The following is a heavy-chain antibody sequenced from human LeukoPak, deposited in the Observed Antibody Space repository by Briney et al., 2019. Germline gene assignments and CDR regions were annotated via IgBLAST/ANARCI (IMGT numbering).Heavy chain of an antibody. CDR3: ARPIVGDYYYMDV. J-gene: IGHJ6*03. Sequence: SETLSLTCAVSGYSISSGYYWGWIRQPPGKGLEWIGSIYHSGSTYYNPSLKSRVTISVDTSKNQFSLKLSSVTAADTAVYYCARPIVGDYYYMDVWGTGTPVTVSS. CDR2: IYHSGST. V-gene: IGHV4-38-2*01. D-gene: IGHD2-15*01. CDR1: GYSISSGYY.